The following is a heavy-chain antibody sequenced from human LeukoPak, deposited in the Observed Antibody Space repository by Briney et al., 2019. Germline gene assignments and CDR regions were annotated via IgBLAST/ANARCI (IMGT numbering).Heavy chain of an antibody. CDR2: ISSSSSYI. J-gene: IGHJ4*02. D-gene: IGHD6-13*01. CDR1: GFTFSSYS. V-gene: IGHV3-21*01. Sequence: PGGSLRLSCAASGFTFSSYSMNWVRQAPGKGLEWVSSISSSSSYIYYADSVKGRFTISRDNAKNSLYLQMNSLRAEDTAVYYCARDLAAAAGMRLVGYWGQGTLVTVSS. CDR3: ARDLAAAAGMRLVGY.